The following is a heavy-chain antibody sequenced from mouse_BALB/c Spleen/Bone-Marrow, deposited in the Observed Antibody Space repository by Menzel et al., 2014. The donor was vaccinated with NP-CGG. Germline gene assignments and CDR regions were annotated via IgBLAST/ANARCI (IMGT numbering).Heavy chain of an antibody. Sequence: EVNLVESGGGLVKPGGSLKLSCAASGFTFSDYYMYWVRQTPEKRLEWVATISGGGSYTYYPDSVKGRFTVSRDNAKNNLYLQMGSLKSEDTAMYYCAREYGTSYDYYFDVWGAGTTVTVSS. CDR1: GFTFSDYY. CDR2: ISGGGSYT. CDR3: AREYGTSYDYYFDV. V-gene: IGHV5-4*02. J-gene: IGHJ1*01. D-gene: IGHD1-1*01.